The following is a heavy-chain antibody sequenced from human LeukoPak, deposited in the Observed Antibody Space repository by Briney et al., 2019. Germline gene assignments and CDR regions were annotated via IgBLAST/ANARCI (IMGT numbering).Heavy chain of an antibody. CDR3: ARALIDCSGGSCRDY. J-gene: IGHJ4*02. Sequence: SETLSLTCAVFGGSISSGGYSWSWIWQPPGKGLEWIGEINHSGSTNYNPSLKSRVTISVDTSKNQFSLKLSSVTAADTAVYYCARALIDCSGGSCRDYWGQGTLVTVSS. D-gene: IGHD2-15*01. CDR1: GGSISSGGYS. V-gene: IGHV4-30-2*01. CDR2: INHSGST.